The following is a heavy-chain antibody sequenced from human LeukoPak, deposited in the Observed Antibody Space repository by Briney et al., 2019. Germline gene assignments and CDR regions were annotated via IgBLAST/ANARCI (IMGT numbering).Heavy chain of an antibody. Sequence: GGSLRLSCAASGFTFSSYWMSWVRQAPGKGLEWVANIKQDGSEKHYVDSVEGRFTISRDNAKNSLYLQMNILRVEDTAAYYCARVYYESSDGYGMDVWGQGTTVTVSS. D-gene: IGHD3-22*01. CDR2: IKQDGSEK. CDR3: ARVYYESSDGYGMDV. V-gene: IGHV3-7*02. CDR1: GFTFSSYW. J-gene: IGHJ6*02.